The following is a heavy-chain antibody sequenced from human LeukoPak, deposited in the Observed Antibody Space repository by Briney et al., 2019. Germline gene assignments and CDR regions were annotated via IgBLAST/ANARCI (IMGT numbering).Heavy chain of an antibody. J-gene: IGHJ4*02. V-gene: IGHV4-59*08. CDR3: ATWRGFTYGLDY. D-gene: IGHD5-18*01. CDR2: ILYTGNT. CDR1: GDSINDYY. Sequence: SETLSLTCTVSGDSINDYYWSWIRQPPGKGLEWIGYILYTGNTNYNPSLKSRITISVDTSKNQFSLKLSSVTAADTAVYYCATWRGFTYGLDYWGQGTQVTVSS.